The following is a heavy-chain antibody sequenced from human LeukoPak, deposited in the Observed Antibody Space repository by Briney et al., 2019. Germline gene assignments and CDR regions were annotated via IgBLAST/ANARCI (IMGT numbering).Heavy chain of an antibody. J-gene: IGHJ3*01. CDR3: ARVSYGGNRNAFDF. D-gene: IGHD4-23*01. CDR2: INHSGST. V-gene: IGHV4-34*01. Sequence: SSETLSLTCAVYGGSFSGYYWSWIRQPPGKGLEWIGEINHSGSTNYNPSLKSRVTISVDTSKNQFSLKLSSVTAADTAVYYCARVSYGGNRNAFDFWGQGTMVTVSS. CDR1: GGSFSGYY.